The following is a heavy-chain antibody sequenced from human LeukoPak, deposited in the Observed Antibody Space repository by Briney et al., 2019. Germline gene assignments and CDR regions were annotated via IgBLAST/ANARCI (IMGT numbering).Heavy chain of an antibody. CDR2: IYHSGST. Sequence: SETLSLTCDVSGDSITSPNWWSWVRQPPGKGLQWIGEIYHSGSTSYNPSLKSRVTIAVDKSRNQFSLKLTSVIAADTAVYYCARVVDTAPYYFDCWGQGTLVTLSS. D-gene: IGHD5-18*01. V-gene: IGHV4-4*02. CDR1: GDSITSPNW. CDR3: ARVVDTAPYYFDC. J-gene: IGHJ4*02.